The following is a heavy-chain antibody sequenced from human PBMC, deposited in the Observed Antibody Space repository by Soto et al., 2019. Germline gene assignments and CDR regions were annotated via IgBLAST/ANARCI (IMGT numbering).Heavy chain of an antibody. J-gene: IGHJ6*02. Sequence: QAQLVQSGAEVKKPGASVKVSCRASGYTFTNYAMPWVRQAPGQILEWIGWINSVNGDTRYSQNFQGRVTITRDTSASIAYMEMSSLTSEDTAIYFGARAHFIPPPSHYYYALDVWSQGTTVTVSS. V-gene: IGHV1-3*01. CDR2: INSVNGDT. CDR3: ARAHFIPPPSHYYYALDV. D-gene: IGHD3-16*01. CDR1: GYTFTNYA.